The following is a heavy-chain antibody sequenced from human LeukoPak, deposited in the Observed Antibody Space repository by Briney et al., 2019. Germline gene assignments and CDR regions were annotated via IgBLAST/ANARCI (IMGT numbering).Heavy chain of an antibody. V-gene: IGHV1-24*01. CDR1: GYTLTELS. D-gene: IGHD3-22*01. CDR3: ATYYYDSSGYGRYYYYYMDV. J-gene: IGHJ6*03. CDR2: FDPEDGET. Sequence: ASVKVSCKVSGYTLTELSMHWVRQAPGKGLEWMGGFDPEDGETIYAQKFQGRVTMTEDTSTDTAYMELSSLRSEDTAVYYCATYYYDSSGYGRYYYYYMDVWGKGTTVTISS.